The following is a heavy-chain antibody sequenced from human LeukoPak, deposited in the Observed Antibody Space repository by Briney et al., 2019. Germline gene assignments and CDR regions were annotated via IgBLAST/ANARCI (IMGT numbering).Heavy chain of an antibody. D-gene: IGHD1-26*01. CDR3: ARKGGATTYGYYYYYMDV. J-gene: IGHJ6*03. Sequence: GGSLRLSCAASGFTFSSYWMSWVRQAPGKGLEWVANIKQDGSEKYYVDSVKGRFAISRDNAKNSLYLQMNSLRAEDTAVYYCARKGGATTYGYYYYYMDVWGKGTTVTISS. CDR2: IKQDGSEK. CDR1: GFTFSSYW. V-gene: IGHV3-7*01.